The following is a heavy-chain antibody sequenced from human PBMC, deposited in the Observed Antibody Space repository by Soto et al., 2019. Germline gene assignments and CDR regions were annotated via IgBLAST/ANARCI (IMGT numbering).Heavy chain of an antibody. D-gene: IGHD4-4*01. J-gene: IGHJ4*02. V-gene: IGHV1-2*02. CDR3: ARAKSYSNLFDY. CDR2: INPNSGGT. Sequence: ASVKVSCKASGYTFTGYYMHWVRQAPGQGLEWMGWINPNSGGTNYAQKFQGRVSMTRDTSISTAYMELSRLRSDDTAVYYCARAKSYSNLFDYWGQGTLVTVSS. CDR1: GYTFTGYY.